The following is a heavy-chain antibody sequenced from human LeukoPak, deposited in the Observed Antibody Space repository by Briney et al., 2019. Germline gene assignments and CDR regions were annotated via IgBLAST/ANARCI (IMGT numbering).Heavy chain of an antibody. CDR3: ARGYSYGYGGFGY. CDR1: GGTFSSYA. J-gene: IGHJ4*02. Sequence: SVKVSCTASGGTFSSYAISWVRQAPGQGLEWMGGIIPIFGTANYAQKFQGRVTITADESTSTAYMELSSLRSEDTAVYYCARGYSYGYGGFGYWGQGTLVTVSS. V-gene: IGHV1-69*13. CDR2: IIPIFGTA. D-gene: IGHD5-18*01.